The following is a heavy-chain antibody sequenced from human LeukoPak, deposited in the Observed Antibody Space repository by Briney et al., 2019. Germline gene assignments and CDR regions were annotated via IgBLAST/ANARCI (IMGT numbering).Heavy chain of an antibody. J-gene: IGHJ4*02. Sequence: SETLSLTCTVSGGSISSYYWSWIRQPPGKGLEWIGYIYYSGSTNYNPSLKSRVTISVDTSKNQFSLKLSSVTAADTAVSYCASGSYGEFDYWGRGTLVAVSS. V-gene: IGHV4-59*01. CDR3: ASGSYGEFDY. CDR1: GGSISSYY. CDR2: IYYSGST. D-gene: IGHD5-18*01.